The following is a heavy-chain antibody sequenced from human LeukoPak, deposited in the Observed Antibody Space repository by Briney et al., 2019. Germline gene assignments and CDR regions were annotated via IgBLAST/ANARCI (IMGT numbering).Heavy chain of an antibody. CDR2: ISAYNGNT. V-gene: IGHV1-18*01. CDR3: AGHYDFWSGYYALDY. J-gene: IGHJ4*02. D-gene: IGHD3-3*01. CDR1: GYTFTSYG. Sequence: ASVKVSCEASGYTFTSYGISWVRQAPGQGLECMGWISAYNGNTNYAQKLQGRVTMTTDTSTSTAYMELRSLRSDDTAVYYCAGHYDFWSGYYALDYWGQGTLVTVSS.